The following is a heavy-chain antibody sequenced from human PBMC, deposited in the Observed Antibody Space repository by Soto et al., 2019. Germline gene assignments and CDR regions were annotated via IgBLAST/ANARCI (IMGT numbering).Heavy chain of an antibody. Sequence: QVQLVQSGAEVKKPGASVKVSCKASGYSFITSYHMHWVRQAPGQGLEWMGIINPTGSMTRYSQKFQGRLTMTRDTSTATDYMELSNPTSEDPAVYFCASDTGYGHDAFDIWGQGTRVTVSS. J-gene: IGHJ3*02. D-gene: IGHD4-17*01. CDR1: GYSFITSYH. CDR3: ASDTGYGHDAFDI. V-gene: IGHV1-46*01. CDR2: INPTGSMT.